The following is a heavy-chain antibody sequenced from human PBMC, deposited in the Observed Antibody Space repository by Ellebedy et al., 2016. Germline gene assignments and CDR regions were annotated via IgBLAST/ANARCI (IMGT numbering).Heavy chain of an antibody. D-gene: IGHD3-3*01. Sequence: SETLSLXXTVSGGSISSGSYYWSWIRQPAGKGLEWIGRIYTSGSTNYNPSLKSRVTMSVDTSKNQFSLKLSSVTAADTAVYYCARTDFWSGYHTIDYWGQGTLVTVSS. J-gene: IGHJ4*02. V-gene: IGHV4-61*02. CDR1: GGSISSGSYY. CDR3: ARTDFWSGYHTIDY. CDR2: IYTSGST.